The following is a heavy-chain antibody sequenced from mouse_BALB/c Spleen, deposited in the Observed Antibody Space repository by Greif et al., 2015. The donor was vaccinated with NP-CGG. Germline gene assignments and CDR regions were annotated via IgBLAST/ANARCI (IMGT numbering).Heavy chain of an antibody. D-gene: IGHD2-14*01. CDR1: GYTFTSYW. J-gene: IGHJ3*01. V-gene: IGHV1S22*01. CDR2: IYPGSGST. CDR3: TGYDLAY. Sequence: LQQSGSELVRPGASVKLSCKASGYTFTSYWMHWVKQRHGQGLEWIGNIYPGSGSTNYDEKFKSKGTLTVDTSSSTAYMHLSSLTSEDSAVYCCTGYDLAYWGQGTLVTVSA.